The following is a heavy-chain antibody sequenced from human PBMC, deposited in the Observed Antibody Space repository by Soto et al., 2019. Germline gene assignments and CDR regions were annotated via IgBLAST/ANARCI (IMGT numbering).Heavy chain of an antibody. J-gene: IGHJ6*03. D-gene: IGHD5-12*01. CDR1: GDSFNDYY. V-gene: IGHV1-2*04. CDR2: INPNGGVT. CDR3: ARESGGATATLDYYYFYMDV. Sequence: QVQLVQSGAEVRKPGASVTVSCRSSGDSFNDYYIHWVRQAPGQGFEWMGWINPNGGVTKYAQKFQGWVSMTRGTSIRTCYMQLSRLRSDDTAVYYCARESGGATATLDYYYFYMDVWGTGTTVTVSS.